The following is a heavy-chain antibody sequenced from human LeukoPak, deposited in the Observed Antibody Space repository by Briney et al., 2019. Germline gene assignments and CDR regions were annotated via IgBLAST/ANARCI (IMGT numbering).Heavy chain of an antibody. CDR3: AKRKVRGVLRGAFDI. J-gene: IGHJ3*02. Sequence: GGSLRLSCAASGFTFDDYAMHWVRQAPGKGLEWVSGISWNSGSIGYADSVKGRFTISRDNAKSSLYLQMNSLRAEDTALYYCAKRKVRGVLRGAFDIWGQGTMVTVSS. CDR1: GFTFDDYA. D-gene: IGHD3-10*01. V-gene: IGHV3-9*01. CDR2: ISWNSGSI.